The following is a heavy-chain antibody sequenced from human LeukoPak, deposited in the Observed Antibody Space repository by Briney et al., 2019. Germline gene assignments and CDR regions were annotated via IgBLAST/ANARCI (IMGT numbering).Heavy chain of an antibody. CDR2: IYPGDSDT. D-gene: IGHD2-15*01. CDR3: ATIYCSGGSCYSGDAFDF. CDR1: GYSFTSYW. V-gene: IGHV5-51*01. Sequence: GESLKISCKGSGYSFTSYWIGWVRQMPGKGLEWMGTIYPGDSDTRYSPSFQGQVTISADKSISTAYLKWSSLKASDTAMYYCATIYCSGGSCYSGDAFDFWGQGTMVTVSS. J-gene: IGHJ3*01.